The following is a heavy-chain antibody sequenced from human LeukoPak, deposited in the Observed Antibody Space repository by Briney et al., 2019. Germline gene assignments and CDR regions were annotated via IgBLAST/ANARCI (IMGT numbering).Heavy chain of an antibody. CDR1: GYTFTGYY. CDR3: ARERYYYDSCFDY. CDR2: INPNSGGT. Sequence: ASVKVSCKASGYTFTGYYMHWVRQAPGQGLEWMGRINPNSGGTNYAQKFQGRVTMTRDTSISTAYMELSRLRSDDTAVYYCARERYYYDSCFDYWGQGTLVTVSS. D-gene: IGHD3-22*01. V-gene: IGHV1-2*06. J-gene: IGHJ4*02.